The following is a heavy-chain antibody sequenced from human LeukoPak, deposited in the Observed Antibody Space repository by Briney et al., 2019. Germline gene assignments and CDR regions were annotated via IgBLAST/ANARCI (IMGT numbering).Heavy chain of an antibody. J-gene: IGHJ5*02. CDR3: ARDPAAISSVNWFDP. V-gene: IGHV1-69*04. CDR2: IIPILGIA. D-gene: IGHD2-2*02. Sequence: SVKVSCKASGGTFSSYTISWVRQAPGQGLEWMGRIIPILGIANYAQKFQGRVTITADKSTSTAYMELSSLRSEDTAVYYCARDPAAISSVNWFDPWGQGTLVTVSS. CDR1: GGTFSSYT.